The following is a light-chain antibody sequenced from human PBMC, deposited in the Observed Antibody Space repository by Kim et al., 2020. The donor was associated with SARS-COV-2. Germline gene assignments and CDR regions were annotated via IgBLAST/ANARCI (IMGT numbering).Light chain of an antibody. CDR1: QSISTW. Sequence: DIQMTQSPSTLSASEGDRVTITCRASQSISTWLAWYQQKPGKAPKLLIYKASSLESGVPSRFSGSGSGTDFTLTVSSLQPDDCATYFCQQYNSYPWTFGQGTKVDIK. J-gene: IGKJ1*01. CDR2: KAS. V-gene: IGKV1-5*03. CDR3: QQYNSYPWT.